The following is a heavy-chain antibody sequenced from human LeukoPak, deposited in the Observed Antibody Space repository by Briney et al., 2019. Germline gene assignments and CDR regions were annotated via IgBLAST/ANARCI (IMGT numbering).Heavy chain of an antibody. CDR2: IYYSGST. D-gene: IGHD3-10*01. CDR3: ARSHMVRGIDY. CDR1: GYSISSYY. V-gene: IGHV4-59*08. J-gene: IGHJ4*02. Sequence: SETLSLTCTVSGYSISSYYWTWIRQPPGKGLEWIGYIYYSGSTNYNPSLKSRVTISVDTSKNQFSLKLSSVTAADTAVYYCARSHMVRGIDYWGQGTLVTVSS.